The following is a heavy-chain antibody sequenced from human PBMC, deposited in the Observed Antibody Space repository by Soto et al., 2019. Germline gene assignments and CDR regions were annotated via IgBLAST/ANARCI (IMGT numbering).Heavy chain of an antibody. Sequence: TLSLTCPVSGGSINSAGNSWRWVRQSPVKVLEWIGYSYNSGSSYYNPSLQSRVTISVGRSKAQFYLTLTSVTAADTAVYVCARALYDDWLFDHWGLGTRVNVSS. CDR3: ARALYDDWLFDH. J-gene: IGHJ4*02. V-gene: IGHV4-30-2*06. D-gene: IGHD3-9*01. CDR1: GGSINSAGNS. CDR2: SYNSGSS.